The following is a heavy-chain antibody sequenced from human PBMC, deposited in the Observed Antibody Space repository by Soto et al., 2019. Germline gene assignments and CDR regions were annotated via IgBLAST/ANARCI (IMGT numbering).Heavy chain of an antibody. CDR2: VSGGGDHT. J-gene: IGHJ4*02. D-gene: IGHD2-15*01. CDR3: AKRGFAALEY. CDR1: GFAFSTYA. V-gene: IGHV3-23*01. Sequence: EVKLLESGGGLVQPGGSLRLSCAASGFAFSTYAMTWVRQAPGKGLEWVSTVSGGGDHTYYADSVRGRSTVSRDASKNTLYLHMDSLRPEDTAVYYCAKRGFAALEYWGQGALVTVS.